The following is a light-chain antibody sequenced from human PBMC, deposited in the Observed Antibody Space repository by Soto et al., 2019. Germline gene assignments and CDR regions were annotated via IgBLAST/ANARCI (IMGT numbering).Light chain of an antibody. J-gene: IGLJ3*02. Sequence: QAVVTQEPSFSVSPGGTVTLTCGLSSGSVSTNYHPSWYQQTPGQAPRTLIYSTNTRSSGVPDRFSGSILGNKAALTITGAQADDESDYYCVLYMGSGTWVLGGGTKLTVL. CDR3: VLYMGSGTWV. CDR1: SGSVSTNYH. V-gene: IGLV8-61*01. CDR2: STN.